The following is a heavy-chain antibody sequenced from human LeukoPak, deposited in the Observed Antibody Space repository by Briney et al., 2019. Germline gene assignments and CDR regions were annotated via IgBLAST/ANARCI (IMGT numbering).Heavy chain of an antibody. D-gene: IGHD5-24*01. CDR1: GYTFTSYY. V-gene: IGHV1-46*01. Sequence: KVSCXXSGYTFTSYYMHWVRQAPGQGLEWMGIINPSGGSTSYAQKLQGRVTMTRHTSTSTVYMELSSLRSEDTAVYYCARDKGDGYNNFDYWGQGTLVTVSS. J-gene: IGHJ4*02. CDR2: INPSGGST. CDR3: ARDKGDGYNNFDY.